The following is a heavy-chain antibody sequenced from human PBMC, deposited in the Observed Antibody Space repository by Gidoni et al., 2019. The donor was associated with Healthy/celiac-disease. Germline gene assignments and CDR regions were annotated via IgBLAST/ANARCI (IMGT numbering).Heavy chain of an antibody. CDR3: ARKEGLRRPFDY. CDR1: GGSFSGYY. D-gene: IGHD5-12*01. J-gene: IGHJ4*02. V-gene: IGHV4-34*01. CDR2: INHSGST. Sequence: QVQLQQWGAGLLKPSETLSLTCAVYGGSFSGYYWSWIRQPPGKGLEWIGEINHSGSTNYNPSLKSRVTISVDTSKNQFSLKLSSVTAADTAVYYCARKEGLRRPFDYWGQGTLVTVSS.